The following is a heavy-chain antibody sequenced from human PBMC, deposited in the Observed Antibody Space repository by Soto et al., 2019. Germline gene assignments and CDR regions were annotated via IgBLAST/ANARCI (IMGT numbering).Heavy chain of an antibody. CDR3: AKDEGSSSGGYFDY. Sequence: EVQLLESGGGLVQPGGSLRLSCAASGFTFSSNAMSWVRQAPGKGLEWVSAISGSGGSTYYADSVKGRLTISRDNSKNTLYLQMNSLRAEDTAVYYCAKDEGSSSGGYFDYWGQGTLVTVSS. J-gene: IGHJ4*02. D-gene: IGHD6-6*01. CDR2: ISGSGGST. CDR1: GFTFSSNA. V-gene: IGHV3-23*01.